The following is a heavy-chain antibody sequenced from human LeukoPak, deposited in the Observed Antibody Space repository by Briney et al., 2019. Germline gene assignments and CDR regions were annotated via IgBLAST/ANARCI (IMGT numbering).Heavy chain of an antibody. D-gene: IGHD5-18*01. J-gene: IGHJ4*02. V-gene: IGHV3-30*18. CDR3: AKDRSVYSYGYFDY. CDR1: GFTFNSYG. CDR2: ISYDGSNK. Sequence: PGRSLRLSCAASGFTFNSYGMRWVRQAPGKGLEWVAVISYDGSNKYYADSVKGRFTISRDNSKNTLYLQMNSLRAEDTAVYYCAKDRSVYSYGYFDYWGQGTLVTVSS.